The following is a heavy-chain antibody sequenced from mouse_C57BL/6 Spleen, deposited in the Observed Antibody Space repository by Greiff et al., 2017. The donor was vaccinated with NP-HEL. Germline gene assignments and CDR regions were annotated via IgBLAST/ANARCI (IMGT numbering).Heavy chain of an antibody. J-gene: IGHJ4*01. CDR1: GYTFTDYY. D-gene: IGHD3-1*01. CDR3: ARRRSIPSGYYAMDY. CDR2: INPNNGGT. V-gene: IGHV1-26*01. Sequence: EVQLQQSGPELVKPGASVKISCKASGYTFTDYYMNWVKQSHGKSLEWIGDINPNNGGTSYNQKFKGKATLTVDKSSSTAYMELRSLTSEDSAVYYCARRRSIPSGYYAMDYWGQGTSVTVSS.